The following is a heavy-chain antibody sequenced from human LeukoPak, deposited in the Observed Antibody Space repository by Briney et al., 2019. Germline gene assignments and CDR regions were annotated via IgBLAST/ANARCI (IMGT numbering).Heavy chain of an antibody. CDR3: ARRRTIGDYDY. D-gene: IGHD3-16*01. V-gene: IGHV3-74*01. Sequence: VHLGGSLGLSCVASGFTFSNYWMHWVRRAPGKGLMWAARISYDGSSADHADSVKGRFTISRDNAKNTLYLQMNSLRVEDTGVYYCARRRTIGDYDYWGQGTLVTVSS. CDR1: GFTFSNYW. J-gene: IGHJ4*02. CDR2: ISYDGSSA.